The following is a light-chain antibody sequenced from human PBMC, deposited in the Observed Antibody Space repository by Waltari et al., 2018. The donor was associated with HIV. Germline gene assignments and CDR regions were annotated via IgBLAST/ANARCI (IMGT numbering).Light chain of an antibody. CDR2: DSN. CDR1: SSNIGNNY. Sequence: SVLTQPPSVSAAPGPKVTISCSGRSSNIGNNYVSWYQQLPGTAPKLLIYDSNKRPSGIPDRFSGSKSGTSATLGITGLQTGDEAGYYCGTWDSSLSAYVFGTGTKVTVL. V-gene: IGLV1-51*01. J-gene: IGLJ1*01. CDR3: GTWDSSLSAYV.